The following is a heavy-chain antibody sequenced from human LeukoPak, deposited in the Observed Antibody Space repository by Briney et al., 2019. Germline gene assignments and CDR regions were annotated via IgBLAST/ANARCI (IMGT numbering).Heavy chain of an antibody. V-gene: IGHV3-21*01. J-gene: IGHJ4*02. Sequence: PGGSLRLSCAASGFTFSSYSMNWVRQAPGKGLEWVSSISSSSSYIYYADSVKGRFTISRDNAKNSLYLQMNSLRAEDTAVYYCARDPSSRIAARILPIAWGQGTLVTVSS. CDR2: ISSSSSYI. D-gene: IGHD6-6*01. CDR1: GFTFSSYS. CDR3: ARDPSSRIAARILPIA.